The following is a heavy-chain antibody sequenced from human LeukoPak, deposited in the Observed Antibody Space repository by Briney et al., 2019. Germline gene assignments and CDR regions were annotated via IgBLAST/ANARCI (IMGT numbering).Heavy chain of an antibody. CDR3: AREGGPYRPLDY. Sequence: KTSETLSLTCTVSGGSISSTSYYWSWIRQPPGKGLEWIGYISDSRSTNYNPSLNSRVTISVDTSKNQFSLNLYSVTAADTAVYYCAREGGPYRPLDYSGQGALVTVSS. V-gene: IGHV4-61*01. CDR2: ISDSRST. CDR1: GGSISSTSYY. J-gene: IGHJ4*02.